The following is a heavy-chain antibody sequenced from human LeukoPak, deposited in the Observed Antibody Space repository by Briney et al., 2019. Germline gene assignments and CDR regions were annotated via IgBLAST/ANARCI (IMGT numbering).Heavy chain of an antibody. CDR2: IYYSGST. CDR1: GGSISSGGYS. J-gene: IGHJ3*02. V-gene: IGHV4-31*03. D-gene: IGHD1-1*01. Sequence: PSQTLSLTCTVSGGSISSGGYSWSWLRQHPGKGLEWIGYIYYSGSTYYNPSLKSRVTISVDTSKNQFSLKLSSVTAADTAVYYCATQGERRDIWGQGTMVTVSS. CDR3: ATQGERRDI.